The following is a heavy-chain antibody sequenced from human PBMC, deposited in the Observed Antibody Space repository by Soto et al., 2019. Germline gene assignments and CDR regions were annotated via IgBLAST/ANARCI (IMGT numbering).Heavy chain of an antibody. D-gene: IGHD1-26*01. CDR2: INQDGTAK. Sequence: EVQLVESGGGLVQPGGSLRLSCAASGFTFSNHWMTWVRQAQEKGLEWVANINQDGTAKFYVDSVKGRFTISRDNAKNSLYLQMNGLRAEDTAVYYCANSLMGHWGQGTMVTVSS. V-gene: IGHV3-7*01. J-gene: IGHJ4*02. CDR3: ANSLMGH. CDR1: GFTFSNHW.